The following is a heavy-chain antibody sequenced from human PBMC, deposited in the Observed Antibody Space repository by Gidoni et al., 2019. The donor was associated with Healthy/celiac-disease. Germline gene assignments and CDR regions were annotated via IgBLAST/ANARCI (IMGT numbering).Heavy chain of an antibody. Sequence: QVQLVQSGAEVKKPGASVKVSCKASGYTFTSSGISWGRQAPGQGLAWMGWISAYNGNTNYAQKLQGRVTMTTDTSTSTAYMELRSLRSDDTAVYYCARWTPPVRSGLKLGGDYWGQGTLVTVSS. CDR1: GYTFTSSG. CDR3: ARWTPPVRSGLKLGGDY. D-gene: IGHD2-15*01. J-gene: IGHJ4*02. CDR2: ISAYNGNT. V-gene: IGHV1-18*01.